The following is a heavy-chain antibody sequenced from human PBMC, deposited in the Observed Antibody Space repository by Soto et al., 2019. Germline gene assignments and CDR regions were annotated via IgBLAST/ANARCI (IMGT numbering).Heavy chain of an antibody. V-gene: IGHV3-33*01. D-gene: IGHD4-17*01. J-gene: IGHJ5*02. CDR3: ARDPGRGTVTTYWFDP. CDR2: IWYDGSNK. Sequence: VQLVESGGGVVQPGRSLRLSCAASGFTFSSYGMHWVRQAPGKGLEWVAVIWYDGSNKYYADSVKGRFTISRDNSKNTLYLQMNSLRAEDTAVYYCARDPGRGTVTTYWFDPWGQGTLVTVSS. CDR1: GFTFSSYG.